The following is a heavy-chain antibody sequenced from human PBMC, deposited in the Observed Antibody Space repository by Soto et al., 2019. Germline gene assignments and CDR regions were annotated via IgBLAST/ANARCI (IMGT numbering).Heavy chain of an antibody. CDR3: AKGRGRIVGAFDI. Sequence: GGSLRLSCAASGFTFDDYAMHWVRQALGKGLEWVSGISWNSGSIGYADSVKGRFTISRDNAKNSLYLQMNSLRAEDTALYYCAKGRGRIVGAFDIWGQGTMVTVSS. V-gene: IGHV3-9*01. D-gene: IGHD1-26*01. CDR2: ISWNSGSI. CDR1: GFTFDDYA. J-gene: IGHJ3*02.